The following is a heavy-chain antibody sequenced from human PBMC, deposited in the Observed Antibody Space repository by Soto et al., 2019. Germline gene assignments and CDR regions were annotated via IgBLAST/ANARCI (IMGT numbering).Heavy chain of an antibody. Sequence: ASVKVSCKASGYTFTGHYIHWVRQAPEQGPEWMGEIGPESGATRYAQKFQGRVTMTMDTSITTVYMELTNLSPDDTAVYYCGRGRSGQIVVFYWGQGTPVTVSS. CDR3: GRGRSGQIVVFY. V-gene: IGHV1-2*02. D-gene: IGHD5-12*01. CDR2: IGPESGAT. CDR1: GYTFTGHY. J-gene: IGHJ4*02.